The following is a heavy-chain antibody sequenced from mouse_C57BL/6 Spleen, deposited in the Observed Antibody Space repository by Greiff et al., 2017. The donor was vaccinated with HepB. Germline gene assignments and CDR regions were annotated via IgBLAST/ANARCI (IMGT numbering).Heavy chain of an antibody. D-gene: IGHD1-1*01. CDR2: IYPGDGDT. Sequence: QVQLQQSGPELVKPGASVKISCKASGYAFSSSWMNWVKQRPGKGLEWIGRIYPGDGDTNYNGKFKGKATLTADKSSSTAYMQLSSLTSEDSAVYFCARETITTVVANFDYWGQGTTLTVSS. CDR3: ARETITTVVANFDY. V-gene: IGHV1-82*01. J-gene: IGHJ2*01. CDR1: GYAFSSSW.